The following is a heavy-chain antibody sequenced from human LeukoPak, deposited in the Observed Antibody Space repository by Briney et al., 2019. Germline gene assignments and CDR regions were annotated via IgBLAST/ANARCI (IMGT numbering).Heavy chain of an antibody. CDR3: ARDFGTTVTTFGAVDI. V-gene: IGHV3-33*01. D-gene: IGHD4-17*01. CDR2: KWDDGNKK. Sequence: PGGSLRLSCAASGFTFSHYGMHWVRQAPGKGLECVVLKWDDGNKKSHADTVKGRFTISRDNSKNTLYLQMNSLRAEDTAVYYCARDFGTTVTTFGAVDIWGQGTKVIVSS. J-gene: IGHJ3*02. CDR1: GFTFSHYG.